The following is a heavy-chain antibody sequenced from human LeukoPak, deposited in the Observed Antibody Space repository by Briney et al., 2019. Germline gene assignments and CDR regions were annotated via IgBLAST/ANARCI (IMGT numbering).Heavy chain of an antibody. CDR3: ARDGQGRATDAFDI. Sequence: GGSLRLSCAASAFTFSGYTMHWLRRAPGKGLEWVTLVYTDGSSKHFADSVKGRFTISRDNTENTMYLQMNSLRVEDTAVYYCARDGQGRATDAFDIWGQGTMVTVSP. D-gene: IGHD1-26*01. CDR1: AFTFSGYT. V-gene: IGHV3-30-3*01. CDR2: VYTDGSSK. J-gene: IGHJ3*02.